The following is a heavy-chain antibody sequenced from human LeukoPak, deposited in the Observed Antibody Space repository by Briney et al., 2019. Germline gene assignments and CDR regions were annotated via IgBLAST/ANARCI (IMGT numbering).Heavy chain of an antibody. Sequence: GGSLRLSCAASGFTFSSYGMHWVRQAPGKGLEWVAVIWYDGSNKYYADSVKGRFTISRDNVKNSLYLLMNSLRAEDTAVYYCGRWGIEAAIDYWGQGTLVTVSS. V-gene: IGHV3-33*03. D-gene: IGHD2-2*01. J-gene: IGHJ4*02. CDR2: IWYDGSNK. CDR1: GFTFSSYG. CDR3: GRWGIEAAIDY.